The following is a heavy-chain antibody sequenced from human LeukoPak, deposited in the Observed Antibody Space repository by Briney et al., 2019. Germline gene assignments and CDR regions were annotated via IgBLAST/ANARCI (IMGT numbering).Heavy chain of an antibody. CDR2: IGSSSSYI. J-gene: IGHJ4*02. CDR1: GFTFSSYS. D-gene: IGHD2-2*01. CDR3: ARDRGAHVPDH. V-gene: IGHV3-21*01. Sequence: PGGSLRLSCAASGFTFSSYSMNWVRQAPGKGLEWVSSIGSSSSYIYYADSVKGRFTISRDNAKNSLYLQMNSLRAEDTAVYYCARDRGAHVPDHWGQGTLVTVSS.